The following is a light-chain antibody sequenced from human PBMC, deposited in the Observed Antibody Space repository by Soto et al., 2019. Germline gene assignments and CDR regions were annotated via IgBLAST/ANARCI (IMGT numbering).Light chain of an antibody. CDR3: QHYGGSFI. V-gene: IGKV3-20*01. CDR2: NTF. J-gene: IGKJ3*01. Sequence: EIVLTQSPGTLSLSPGEGATVSCRVSQSINSKSLVWYQRKFGQAPRLLIYNTFSRATGIPDRCSGSGSGTDFTLSIGSLEPEDFDVYYCQHYGGSFIFGPGTKVDFK. CDR1: QSINSKS.